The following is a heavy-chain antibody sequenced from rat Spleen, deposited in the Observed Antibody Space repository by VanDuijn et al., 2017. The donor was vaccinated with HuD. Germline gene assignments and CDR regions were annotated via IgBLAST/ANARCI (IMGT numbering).Heavy chain of an antibody. J-gene: IGHJ1*01. Sequence: EVQLVESGGDLVQPGGSLTLSCAASGFTFSGYAMAWVRQAPKRGLEWVATILYDDTNIYYRDSVKGRFTISRDNAKRTLYLQMGSLRSEDTATYYCARHPQLGAYWYFDFWGPGTVVTVSS. CDR3: ARHPQLGAYWYFDF. CDR2: ILYDDTNI. D-gene: IGHD5-1*01. V-gene: IGHV5-17*01. CDR1: GFTFSGYA.